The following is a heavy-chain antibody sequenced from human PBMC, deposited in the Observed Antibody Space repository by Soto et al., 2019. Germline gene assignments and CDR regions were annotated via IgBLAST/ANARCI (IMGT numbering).Heavy chain of an antibody. Sequence: GGSLRLSCAPAGFTFISYGMQWVSTATGKGLEWVAVIWYDGSNKYYADSVKGRFTISRDNSKNTLYLQMNSLRAEDTAVYYCARERKSGYFDYWGQGT. CDR2: IWYDGSNK. D-gene: IGHD3-3*01. CDR3: ARERKSGYFDY. J-gene: IGHJ4*02. CDR1: GFTFISYG. V-gene: IGHV3-33*01.